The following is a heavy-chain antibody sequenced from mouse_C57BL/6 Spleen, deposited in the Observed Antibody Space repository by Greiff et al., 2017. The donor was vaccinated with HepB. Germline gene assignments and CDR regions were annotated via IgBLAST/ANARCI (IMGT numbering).Heavy chain of an antibody. CDR1: GFNIKDDY. CDR3: TTWATVVATGAMDY. J-gene: IGHJ4*01. D-gene: IGHD1-1*01. V-gene: IGHV14-4*01. Sequence: EVQLQQSGAELVRPGASVKLSCTASGFNIKDDYMHWVKQRPEQGLEWIGWIDPENGDTEYASKFQGKATITADPSSNTAYLQLSSLTSEDTAVYYCTTWATVVATGAMDYWGQGTSVTVSS. CDR2: IDPENGDT.